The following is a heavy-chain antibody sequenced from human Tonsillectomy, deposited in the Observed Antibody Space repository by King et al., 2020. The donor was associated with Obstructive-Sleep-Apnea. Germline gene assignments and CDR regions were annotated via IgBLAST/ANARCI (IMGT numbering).Heavy chain of an antibody. CDR3: AKTLGPYYYYAMDV. D-gene: IGHD7-27*01. CDR2: ISGSGGST. Sequence: VQLVESGGGLVQPGGSLRLSCTASGFTFSSYAMRWVRQAPGKGLEWVSGISGSGGSTYYADSVKGRFTISRDNSKNMLYLQVNSLRAEDTAVYYCAKTLGPYYYYAMDVWGQGTTVTVSS. J-gene: IGHJ6*02. CDR1: GFTFSSYA. V-gene: IGHV3-23*04.